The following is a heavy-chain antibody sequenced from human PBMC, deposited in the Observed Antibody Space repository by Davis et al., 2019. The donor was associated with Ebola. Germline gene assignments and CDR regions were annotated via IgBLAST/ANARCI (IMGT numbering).Heavy chain of an antibody. Sequence: GESLKISCAASGSTFSSYSMNWVRQAPGKGLEWVSSISSSSSYIYYADSVKGRFTISRDNAKNSLYLQMNSLRAEDTAVYYCASETYYYDSSGYHPYFDYWGQGTLVTVSS. CDR2: ISSSSSYI. D-gene: IGHD3-22*01. CDR1: GSTFSSYS. J-gene: IGHJ4*02. V-gene: IGHV3-21*01. CDR3: ASETYYYDSSGYHPYFDY.